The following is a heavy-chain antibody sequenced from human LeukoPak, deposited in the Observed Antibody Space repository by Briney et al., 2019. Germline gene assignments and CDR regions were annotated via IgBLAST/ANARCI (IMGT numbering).Heavy chain of an antibody. V-gene: IGHV4-39*07. CDR2: IYYSGST. Sequence: MTSETLSLTCSVSGGSISSSRYYWGWIRQPPGKGLEWIGSIYYSGSTYYNPSLKSRVTISVDTSKNQFSLKLSSVTAADTAVYYCARGSRGYSYGWGQGTLVTVSS. D-gene: IGHD5-18*01. CDR1: GGSISSSRYY. CDR3: ARGSRGYSYG. J-gene: IGHJ4*02.